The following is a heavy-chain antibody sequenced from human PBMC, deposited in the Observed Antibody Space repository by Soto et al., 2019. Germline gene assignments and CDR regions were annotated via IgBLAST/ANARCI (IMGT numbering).Heavy chain of an antibody. D-gene: IGHD1-26*01. CDR1: GGTFDNFI. CDR2: IVPMLGTP. J-gene: IGHJ6*02. CDR3: ARDGTYSSSLSQYSGMDV. Sequence: QVQLVQSGAEVKEPGSSVRVSCKASGGTFDNFIMNWVRQTPGQGLEWMGGIVPMLGTPTYAEKFKGRVTISATGSTSTMYMEVTSLRSDDTAIYYCARDGTYSSSLSQYSGMDVWGQGTTVTVSS. V-gene: IGHV1-69*01.